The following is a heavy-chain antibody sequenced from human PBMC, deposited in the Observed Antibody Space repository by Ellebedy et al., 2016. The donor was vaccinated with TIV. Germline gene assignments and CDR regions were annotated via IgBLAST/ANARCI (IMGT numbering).Heavy chain of an antibody. CDR3: AARAPTVTLTGDAFDL. D-gene: IGHD4-17*01. CDR2: VNPNSGGT. Sequence: ASVKVSXXASGYTFTGYYIHWVRQAPGQGLEWMGWVNPNSGGTNYAQKFQGRVTMTRDTSTNTAYMDLSRLRSDDTAVYYCAARAPTVTLTGDAFDLWGQGTKVTVSS. V-gene: IGHV1-2*02. CDR1: GYTFTGYY. J-gene: IGHJ3*01.